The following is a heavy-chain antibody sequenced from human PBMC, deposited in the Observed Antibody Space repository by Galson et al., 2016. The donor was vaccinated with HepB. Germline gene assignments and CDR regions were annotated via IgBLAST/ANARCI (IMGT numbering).Heavy chain of an antibody. CDR2: LSAGNGDT. J-gene: IGHJ4*02. V-gene: IGHV1-3*01. CDR3: VRHAHGSESCDY. Sequence: SVKVSCKASGFPFSAYAIHWVRQAPGQSFEWMGWLSAGNGDTGYSPRFQGRLTLTRDASADIAYMDLSALRSEDTAVYYCVRHAHGSESCDYWGQGTVITVSS. CDR1: GFPFSAYA. D-gene: IGHD3-10*01.